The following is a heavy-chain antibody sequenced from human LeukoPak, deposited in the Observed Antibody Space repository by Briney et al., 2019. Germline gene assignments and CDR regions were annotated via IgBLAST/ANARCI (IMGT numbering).Heavy chain of an antibody. V-gene: IGHV3-53*01. D-gene: IGHD3-22*01. J-gene: IGHJ3*02. CDR2: IYSGGST. CDR1: GFTVSSNY. Sequence: GGSLRLSCAASGFTVSSNYMSWVRQAPGKGLERVSVIYSGGSTYYADSVKGRFTISRDNSKNTLYLQMNSLRAEDTAVYYCARDSGAYYYDSSGYNDAFDIWGQGTMVTVSS. CDR3: ARDSGAYYYDSSGYNDAFDI.